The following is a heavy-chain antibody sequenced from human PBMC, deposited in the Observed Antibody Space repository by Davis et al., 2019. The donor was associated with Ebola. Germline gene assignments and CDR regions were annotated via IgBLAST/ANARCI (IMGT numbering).Heavy chain of an antibody. CDR3: AKVLDSYYDSSGYYAEYFQH. CDR1: GFTFSSYA. J-gene: IGHJ1*01. D-gene: IGHD3-22*01. Sequence: PGGSLRLSCAASGFTFSSYAMSWVRQAPGKGLEWVSAISGSGGSTYYADSVKGRFTISRDNSKNTLYLQMNSLRAEDTAVYYCAKVLDSYYDSSGYYAEYFQHWGQGTLVTVSS. V-gene: IGHV3-23*01. CDR2: ISGSGGST.